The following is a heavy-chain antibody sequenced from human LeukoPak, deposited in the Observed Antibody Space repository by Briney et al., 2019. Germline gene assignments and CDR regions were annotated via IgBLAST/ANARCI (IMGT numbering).Heavy chain of an antibody. J-gene: IGHJ5*02. Sequence: GGSLRLSCAASGFTFSSYWMHWVRQAPGRGLVWVSRINGYGSSTTYADSVKGRFTISRDNAKNTLYLQMNSLRAEDTAVYYCARDLDGSGSYHGFDPWGQGTLVTVSA. CDR3: ARDLDGSGSYHGFDP. D-gene: IGHD3-10*01. CDR2: INGYGSST. CDR1: GFTFSSYW. V-gene: IGHV3-74*01.